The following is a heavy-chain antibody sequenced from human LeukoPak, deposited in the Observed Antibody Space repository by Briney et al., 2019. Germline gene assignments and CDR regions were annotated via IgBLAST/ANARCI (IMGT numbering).Heavy chain of an antibody. V-gene: IGHV4-34*01. D-gene: IGHD4-17*01. CDR2: INHSGST. CDR3: ARRTLSSSYYGDYVLGRANWFDP. Sequence: PGGSLRLSCTASGFTFGDYAMSWFRQAPGKGLEWIGEINHSGSTNYNPSLKSRVTISVDTSKNQFSLKLSSVTAADTAVYYCARRTLSSSYYGDYVLGRANWFDPWGQGTLVTVSS. J-gene: IGHJ5*02. CDR1: GFTFGDYA.